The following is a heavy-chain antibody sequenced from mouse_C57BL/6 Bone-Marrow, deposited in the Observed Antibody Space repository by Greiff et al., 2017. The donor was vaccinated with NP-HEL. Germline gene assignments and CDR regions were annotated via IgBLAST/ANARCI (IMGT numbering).Heavy chain of an antibody. CDR3: ARWGYGRDYYFDY. CDR1: GYTFTSYG. J-gene: IGHJ2*01. D-gene: IGHD1-1*01. Sequence: QVQLQESGAELARPGASVKLSCKASGYTFTSYGISWVKQRTGQGLEWIGEIYPRSGNTYYNEKFKGKATLTADKSSSTAYMELRSLTSEDSAVYFCARWGYGRDYYFDYGGQGTTLTVSS. V-gene: IGHV1-81*01. CDR2: IYPRSGNT.